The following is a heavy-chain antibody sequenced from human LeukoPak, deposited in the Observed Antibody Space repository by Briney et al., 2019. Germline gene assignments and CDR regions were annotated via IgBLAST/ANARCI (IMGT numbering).Heavy chain of an antibody. CDR1: GFTFSSYG. Sequence: GGSLRLSCAASGFTFSSYGMHWVRQAPGKGLEWVAVISYDGSNKHYADSVKGRFTISRDNSKNTLYLQMNSLRAEDTAVYYCAKADYCSGGSCYYFDYWGQGTLVTVSS. CDR2: ISYDGSNK. J-gene: IGHJ4*02. V-gene: IGHV3-30*18. CDR3: AKADYCSGGSCYYFDY. D-gene: IGHD2-15*01.